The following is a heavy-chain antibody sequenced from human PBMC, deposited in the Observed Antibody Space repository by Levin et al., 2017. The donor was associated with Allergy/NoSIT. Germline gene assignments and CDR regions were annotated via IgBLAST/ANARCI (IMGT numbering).Heavy chain of an antibody. CDR2: INHSGST. V-gene: IGHV4-34*01. CDR3: ARSRRRGVPPYSSSLAY. Sequence: SETLSLTCAVYGGSFSGYYWNWIRQPPGKGLEWIGEINHSGSTNYNPSLKSRVTISVDTSKNQFSLKLSSVTAADTAVYYCARSRRRGVPPYSSSLAYWGQGTLVTVSS. J-gene: IGHJ4*02. D-gene: IGHD6-13*01. CDR1: GGSFSGYY.